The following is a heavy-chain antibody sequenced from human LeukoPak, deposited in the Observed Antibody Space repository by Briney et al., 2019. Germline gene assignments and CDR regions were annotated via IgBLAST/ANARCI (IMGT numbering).Heavy chain of an antibody. Sequence: SSETLSLTCTISGGSISSYYWSWIRQSPGKGLEWIGYIYYSGTTNYGPSLKRRVTISLDTSKNQFSLKLRSLTAADTAIYYCARERGDTAAPDAFDIWGQGTLVTVSP. CDR1: GGSISSYY. J-gene: IGHJ3*02. V-gene: IGHV4-59*01. D-gene: IGHD5-18*01. CDR2: IYYSGTT. CDR3: ARERGDTAAPDAFDI.